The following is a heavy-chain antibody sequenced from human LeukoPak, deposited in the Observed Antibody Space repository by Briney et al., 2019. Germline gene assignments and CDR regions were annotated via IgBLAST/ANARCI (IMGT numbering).Heavy chain of an antibody. CDR3: ARLTSSGWQDY. J-gene: IGHJ4*02. CDR2: IYHGGSA. V-gene: IGHV4-30-2*03. Sequence: SQTLSLTCAVSGDSITSGGYSWTWIRQRPGEGLEWIGYIYHGGSAYFNPSIKSRVTISVDTSKNQFSLKLSSVTAADTAVYYCARLTSSGWQDYWGQGTLVTVSS. D-gene: IGHD6-19*01. CDR1: GDSITSGGYS.